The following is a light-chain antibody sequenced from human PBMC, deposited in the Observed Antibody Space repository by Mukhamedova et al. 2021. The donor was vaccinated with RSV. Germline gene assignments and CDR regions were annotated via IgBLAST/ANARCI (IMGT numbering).Light chain of an antibody. CDR1: QSIGSS. CDR3: HPSSSFPYS. Sequence: VTITCRASQSIGSSLHWYQQKPDQSPKLLIKYASQSFSGVTSRFSGSGSVPDFTLTINSLAAEDAATYYCHPSSSFPYSFGQGT. J-gene: IGKJ2*03. V-gene: IGKV6-21*01. CDR2: YAS.